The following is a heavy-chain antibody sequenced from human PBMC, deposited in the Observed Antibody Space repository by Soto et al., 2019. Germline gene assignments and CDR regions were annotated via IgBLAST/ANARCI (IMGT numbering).Heavy chain of an antibody. CDR1: GGSISSSSYY. CDR3: AGGYSSSSSPLDY. CDR2: IYYSGST. Sequence: QLQLQESGPGLVKPSETLSLTCTVSGGSISSSSYYWGCIRQPPGKGLEWIGSIYYSGSTYYNPSLQSRVTISVDTSKNQLSLKLSSVTAADPAVYYCAGGYSSSSSPLDYWGQGTLVTVSS. J-gene: IGHJ4*02. V-gene: IGHV4-39*01. D-gene: IGHD6-6*01.